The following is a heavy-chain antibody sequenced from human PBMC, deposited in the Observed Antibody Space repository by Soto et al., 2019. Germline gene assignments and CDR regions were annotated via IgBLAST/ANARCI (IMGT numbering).Heavy chain of an antibody. D-gene: IGHD3-22*01. J-gene: IGHJ3*01. CDR1: GFTFGNYG. Sequence: GGSLRLSCAASGFTFGNYGMTWVRQAPGKGWEWVSYIGSGSSTKYYADSVKGRFTISRDNAKNSLYLQMNSLRAEDTAVYYCARDQLYYNDISGRPLNAFDVWGQGTMVTVSS. V-gene: IGHV3-48*01. CDR3: ARDQLYYNDISGRPLNAFDV. CDR2: IGSGSSTK.